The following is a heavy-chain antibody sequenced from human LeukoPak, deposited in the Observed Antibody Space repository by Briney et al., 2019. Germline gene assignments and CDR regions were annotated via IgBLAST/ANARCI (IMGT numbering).Heavy chain of an antibody. J-gene: IGHJ6*03. Sequence: PGGSLRLSCAASGFTFSEHYMDWVRQAPGKGLEWVGRSRNKAKSYTTEYAASVKGRFTISRDDSKNSLYLQINSLKTEDTAVYYCVRVNIIYYMDVRGKGTTVTVSS. CDR1: GFTFSEHY. CDR3: VRVNIIYYMDV. V-gene: IGHV3-72*01. D-gene: IGHD2/OR15-2a*01. CDR2: SRNKAKSYTT.